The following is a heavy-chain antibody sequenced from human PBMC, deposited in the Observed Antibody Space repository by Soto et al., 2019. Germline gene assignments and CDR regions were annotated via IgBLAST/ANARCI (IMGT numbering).Heavy chain of an antibody. J-gene: IGHJ2*01. V-gene: IGHV4-30-4*01. CDR1: CASMGNDDYE. CDR3: ARMSYFYDKWYFDL. D-gene: IGHD3-22*01. Sequence: PSEPLALTCTVSCASMGNDDYEWRRILHTRGKGLELIGYVYYSGTTDYIPSLKSRLSMSIDKSQNQFTLKLNSVTAADTATYYCARMSYFYDKWYFDLWGRGTLVTVSS. CDR2: VYYSGTT.